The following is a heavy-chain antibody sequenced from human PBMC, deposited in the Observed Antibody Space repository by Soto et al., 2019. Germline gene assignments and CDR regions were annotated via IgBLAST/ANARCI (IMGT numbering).Heavy chain of an antibody. D-gene: IGHD1-7*01. CDR3: ARDRAETGNYAALSID. J-gene: IGHJ4*02. V-gene: IGHV3-73*01. CDR2: IRSKANTYAT. CDR1: GFTFSDSA. Sequence: GGSLRLSCAASGFTFSDSAMHWVRQASGKGLEWVGRIRSKANTYATAYGASVEGRFTISRDDSKNTLFLQMNSLRAEDTAVYYCARDRAETGNYAALSIDWGQGTLVTVSS.